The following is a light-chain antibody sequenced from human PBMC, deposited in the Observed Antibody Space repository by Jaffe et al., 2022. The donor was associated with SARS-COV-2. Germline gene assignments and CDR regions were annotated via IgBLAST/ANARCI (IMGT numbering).Light chain of an antibody. CDR2: DAS. J-gene: IGKJ3*01. Sequence: EIVLTQSPATLSLSPGERATLSCRASQSVSNFLAWYQQKPGQAPRLLIHDASNRATGIPARFSGSGSGTDFTLTISSLEPEDFAVYYCQQRTNWPPRFTFGPGTKVDIK. CDR1: QSVSNF. CDR3: QQRTNWPPRFT. V-gene: IGKV3-11*01.